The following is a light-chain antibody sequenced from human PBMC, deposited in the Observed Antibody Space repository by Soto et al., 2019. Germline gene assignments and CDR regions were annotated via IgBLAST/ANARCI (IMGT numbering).Light chain of an antibody. CDR2: GAS. CDR1: QSVSSSY. J-gene: IGKJ2*01. V-gene: IGKV3-20*01. Sequence: EIVLTQSPGTLSLSPGERATLSCRASQSVSSSYLAWYQQKPGQAPRLLIYGASSRATGIPDRFSGSGSGTDFTLTISRLEPEDFAVHYCQQYGSSLMYTFGQGTNLEIK. CDR3: QQYGSSLMYT.